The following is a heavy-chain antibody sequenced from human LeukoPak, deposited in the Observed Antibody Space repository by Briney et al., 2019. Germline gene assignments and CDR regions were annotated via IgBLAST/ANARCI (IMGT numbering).Heavy chain of an antibody. CDR1: GGSISSYY. D-gene: IGHD1-26*01. J-gene: IGHJ2*01. CDR3: AGYSGSSKGYFDL. V-gene: IGHV4-59*01. Sequence: SETLSLTCTVSGGSISSYYWSWIRQPPGKGLEWIGYIYYSGSTNYNPSLKSRVTISVDTSKNQFSLKLSSVTAADTAVYYCAGYSGSSKGYFDLWGRGTLVTVSS. CDR2: IYYSGST.